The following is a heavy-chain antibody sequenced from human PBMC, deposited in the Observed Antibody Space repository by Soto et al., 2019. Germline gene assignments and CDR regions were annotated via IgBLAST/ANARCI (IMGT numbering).Heavy chain of an antibody. J-gene: IGHJ4*02. CDR1: GFTFSSYW. Sequence: GGSLRLSCAASGFTFSSYWMSWVRQAPGKGLEWVANIKQDGSEKYYADSVKGRFTISRDNAKNSLYLQMNSLRAEDTALYYCAKDISLDPGYRSGCFDYWGQGTLVTVS. CDR3: AKDISLDPGYRSGCFDY. D-gene: IGHD6-19*01. CDR2: IKQDGSEK. V-gene: IGHV3-7*03.